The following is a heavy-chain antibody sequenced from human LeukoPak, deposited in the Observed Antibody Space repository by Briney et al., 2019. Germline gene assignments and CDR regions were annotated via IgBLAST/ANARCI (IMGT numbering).Heavy chain of an antibody. J-gene: IGHJ4*02. CDR3: AKDEEGLFDY. Sequence: PGGSLRLSCAASGFTFSTYWVHWVRQAPGKGLEWVAAISYDGSNKFYAYSVKGRSTISRDNSKNTLHLQMNSLRVEDAALYYCAKDEEGLFDYWGQGTLVTVSS. V-gene: IGHV3-30*18. CDR1: GFTFSTYW. CDR2: ISYDGSNK.